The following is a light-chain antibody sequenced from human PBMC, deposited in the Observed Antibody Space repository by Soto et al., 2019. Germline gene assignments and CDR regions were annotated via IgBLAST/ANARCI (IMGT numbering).Light chain of an antibody. V-gene: IGKV3-20*01. CDR3: QQYSSLPRT. CDR1: QSVFSSF. Sequence: EIVLTQSPGTLSLSPGERVTLSCRASQSVFSSFLAWYQQKPGQAPRLLIYGASSRATGIPDRFSGSGSGTDFTLSISRLEPEDFGVYYCQQYSSLPRTFGQGTKVDIK. J-gene: IGKJ1*01. CDR2: GAS.